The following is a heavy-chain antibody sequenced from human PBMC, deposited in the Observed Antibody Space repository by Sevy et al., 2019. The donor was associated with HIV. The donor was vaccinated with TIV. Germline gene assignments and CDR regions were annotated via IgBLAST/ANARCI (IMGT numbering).Heavy chain of an antibody. D-gene: IGHD3-3*01. V-gene: IGHV3-64*05. CDR3: VKVSIFYDSSSGYRPFYYYGMDV. Sequence: GGSLRLSCSASGFTFSGSALHWVRQAPGKGLEYVSVISSSGSGTYYAESVKGRFTISRDNSKNTLYFKMGSLRTEDTAVYYCVKVSIFYDSSSGYRPFYYYGMDVWGQGTSVTVSS. CDR1: GFTFSGSA. CDR2: ISSSGSGT. J-gene: IGHJ6*02.